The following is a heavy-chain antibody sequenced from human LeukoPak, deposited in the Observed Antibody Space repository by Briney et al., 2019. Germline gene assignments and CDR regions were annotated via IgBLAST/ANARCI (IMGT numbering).Heavy chain of an antibody. CDR3: AREAYSGYDFYFDY. D-gene: IGHD5-12*01. Sequence: GGSLSLSCAASGFTFSSYDMHWVRQAKGKGLQWLSAIGTAGDTYYPGSVKGQFTISRENAKNSLYLQMNSLRPEDTAVYYCAREAYSGYDFYFDYWGQGTLVTVSS. V-gene: IGHV3-13*04. J-gene: IGHJ4*02. CDR2: IGTAGDT. CDR1: GFTFSSYD.